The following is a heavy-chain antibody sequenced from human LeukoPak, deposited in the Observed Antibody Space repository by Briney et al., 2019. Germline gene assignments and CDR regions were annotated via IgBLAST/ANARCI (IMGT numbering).Heavy chain of an antibody. CDR1: GFTFSSYE. CDR2: ISSSGGTM. CDR3: ARDRQVDGAFDY. Sequence: GGSLRLSCAASGFTFSSYEMNWVRQAPGKGLEWVSYISSSGGTMYYADSVKGRFTISRDNAKNSLYLQMNSLRVEDTAVYYCARDRQVDGAFDYWGQGTLVTATS. V-gene: IGHV3-48*03. J-gene: IGHJ4*02. D-gene: IGHD6-19*01.